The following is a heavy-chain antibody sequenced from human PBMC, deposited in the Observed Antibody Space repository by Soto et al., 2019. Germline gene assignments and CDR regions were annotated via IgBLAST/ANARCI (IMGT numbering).Heavy chain of an antibody. V-gene: IGHV5-51*01. Sequence: GESLKISCKGSGYTFTNYWIGWVRQMPGKGLEWMGIIYPGDSDTKYNPSFQGQVTISADKSITTTYLRWTSLKASDTAIYYCAASIFYFGMDVWGQGTTVTVSS. CDR2: IYPGDSDT. CDR1: GYTFTNYW. CDR3: AASIFYFGMDV. J-gene: IGHJ6*02.